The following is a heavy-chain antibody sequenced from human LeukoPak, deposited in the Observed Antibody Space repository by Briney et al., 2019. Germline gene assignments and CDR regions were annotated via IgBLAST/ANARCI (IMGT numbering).Heavy chain of an antibody. J-gene: IGHJ6*03. V-gene: IGHV4-38-2*01. CDR2: IYHSGST. D-gene: IGHD2-15*01. Sequence: SETLSLTCAVSGYSISSGYYWGWIRQPPGKGLEWIGNIYHSGSTYYNPSLRSRVPISVDTSKNQFSLKLSSVTAADTAVYYCASWGAATPPGGRYYYYYYMDVWGKGTTVTVSS. CDR1: GYSISSGYY. CDR3: ASWGAATPPGGRYYYYYYMDV.